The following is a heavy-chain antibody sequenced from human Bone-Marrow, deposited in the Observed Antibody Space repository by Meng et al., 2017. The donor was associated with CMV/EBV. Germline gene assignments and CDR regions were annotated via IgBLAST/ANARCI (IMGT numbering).Heavy chain of an antibody. CDR3: ASPRDSSGYYYFDY. J-gene: IGHJ4*02. D-gene: IGHD3-22*01. CDR2: IIPIFGTA. V-gene: IGHV1-69*05. Sequence: SVKVSCKASGGTFSSYAISWVRQAPGQGLEWMGGIIPIFGTANYAQKFQGRVTITTDESTSTAYTELSSLRSEDTAVYYCASPRDSSGYYYFDYWGQGTLVTVSS. CDR1: GGTFSSYA.